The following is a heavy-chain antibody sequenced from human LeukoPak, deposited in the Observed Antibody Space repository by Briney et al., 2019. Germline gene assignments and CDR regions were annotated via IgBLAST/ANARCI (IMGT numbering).Heavy chain of an antibody. CDR2: IKQDGSEK. Sequence: GGSLRLSCAASGFTFSNSWMSWVRQAPGKGLEWVANIKQDGSEKYYVDSVKGRFTISRDNSKNTLYLQMNSLRAEDTAVYYCARGTLNIPGEHGAFDYWGQGTLVTVSS. CDR1: GFTFSNSW. CDR3: ARGTLNIPGEHGAFDY. V-gene: IGHV3-7*01. D-gene: IGHD1-14*01. J-gene: IGHJ4*02.